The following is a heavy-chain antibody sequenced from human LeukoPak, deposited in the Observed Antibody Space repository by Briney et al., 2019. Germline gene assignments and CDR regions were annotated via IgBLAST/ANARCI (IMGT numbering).Heavy chain of an antibody. CDR1: GGTFSSYA. J-gene: IGHJ1*01. Sequence: AASVKVSCKASGGTFSSYAISWVRQAPGQGLEWMGGIIPIFGTANYAQKFQGRVTITTDESTSTAYMELSSLRSEDTAVYYCARASGDFWSGHEYFQHWGQGTLVTVSS. CDR2: IIPIFGTA. D-gene: IGHD3-3*01. CDR3: ARASGDFWSGHEYFQH. V-gene: IGHV1-69*05.